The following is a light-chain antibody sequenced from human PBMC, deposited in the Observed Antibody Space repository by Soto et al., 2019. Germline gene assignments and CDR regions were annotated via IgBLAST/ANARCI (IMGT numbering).Light chain of an antibody. CDR3: QQDGSSPGT. CDR1: QSVRDSH. CDR2: ETS. J-gene: IGKJ1*01. V-gene: IGKV3-20*01. Sequence: EIVLTQSPGTLSLSPGERATLSCRASQSVRDSHLAWYQQKPGQAPSLLIYETSSRATGTPDRFRGSGSGTEFALTLTRVEREDVAMYFCQQDGSSPGTFGQGTKVEI.